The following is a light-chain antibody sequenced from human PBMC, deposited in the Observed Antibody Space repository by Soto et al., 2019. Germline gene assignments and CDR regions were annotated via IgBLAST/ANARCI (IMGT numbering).Light chain of an antibody. V-gene: IGKV1-5*03. CDR2: KAS. CDR3: QQYNSYPFT. J-gene: IGKJ3*01. CDR1: QSMTSW. Sequence: DIQMTQSPSTLSASVGDRVTITCRASQSMTSWLAWYQQKPGKAPKLLIYKASSLESGVPSRFSGSGSGKEFTLTISSLQPDYFATYYCQQYNSYPFTFGPGTKVDIK.